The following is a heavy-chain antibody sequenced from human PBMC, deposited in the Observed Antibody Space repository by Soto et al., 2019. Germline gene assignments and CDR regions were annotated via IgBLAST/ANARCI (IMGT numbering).Heavy chain of an antibody. D-gene: IGHD3-3*01. V-gene: IGHV1-18*04. CDR2: ISAYNGNT. CDR1: GYTFTSYG. J-gene: IGHJ6*02. CDR3: ARDRDTIFGVVIHSYYYYGMDV. Sequence: ASVKVSCKASGYTFTSYGISWVRQAPGQGLEWMGWISAYNGNTNYAQKLQGRVTMTTDTSTSTAYMELRSLRSDDTAVYYCARDRDTIFGVVIHSYYYYGMDVWGQGTTVTV.